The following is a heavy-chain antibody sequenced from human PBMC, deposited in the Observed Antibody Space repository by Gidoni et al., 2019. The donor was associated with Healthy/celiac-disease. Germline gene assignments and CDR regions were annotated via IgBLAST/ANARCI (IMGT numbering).Heavy chain of an antibody. CDR2: IYYSGST. CDR1: GGSISSGGYY. Sequence: QVQLQESGPGLVKPSQTLSLPCTVSGGSISSGGYYWSWIRQHPGKGLEWIGYIYYSGSTYYNPSLKSRVTISVDTSKNQFSLKLSSVTAADTAVYYCARDRSNYGWFDPWGQGTLVTVSS. V-gene: IGHV4-31*03. CDR3: ARDRSNYGWFDP. D-gene: IGHD4-4*01. J-gene: IGHJ5*02.